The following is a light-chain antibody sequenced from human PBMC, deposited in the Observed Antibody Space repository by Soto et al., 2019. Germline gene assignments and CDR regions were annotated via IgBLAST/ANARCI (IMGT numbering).Light chain of an antibody. CDR1: QSISSS. J-gene: IGKJ1*01. CDR3: QQRSEWPRT. Sequence: EIVLTQSPANLSLSPGERATLSCRASQSISSSLAWYQQKPGQAPRLLIYDASSRATGFPARFSGSGSGTDFTLTIGSLEPEDFAVYYCQQRSEWPRTFGQGTKLEIK. CDR2: DAS. V-gene: IGKV3-11*01.